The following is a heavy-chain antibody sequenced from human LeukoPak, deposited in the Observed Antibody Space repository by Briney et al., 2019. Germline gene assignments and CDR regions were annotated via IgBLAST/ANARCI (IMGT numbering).Heavy chain of an antibody. CDR2: ISYDGSNK. V-gene: IGHV3-30-3*01. CDR1: GFTFSSYA. CDR3: ARDQSVGATAFDY. Sequence: GGSLRLSCAASGFTFSSYAMHWVRQAPGKGLEWVAVISYDGSNKYYADSVKGRFTISRDNSKNTLYLQMNSLRAEDTAVYYCARDQSVGATAFDYWGQGTLVTVSS. D-gene: IGHD1-26*01. J-gene: IGHJ4*02.